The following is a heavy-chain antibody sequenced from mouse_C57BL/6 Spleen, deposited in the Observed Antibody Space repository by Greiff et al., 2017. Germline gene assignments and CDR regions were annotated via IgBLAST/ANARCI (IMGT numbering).Heavy chain of an antibody. V-gene: IGHV1-72*01. CDR2: IDPNSGGT. Sequence: QVQLQQPGAELVKPGASVKLSCKASGYTFTSYWMYWVNQRPGRGLEWIGRIDPNSGGTKYNEKVKSNATLTVDKPSSTAYMQLSSLTSEDSAVDYCAKNYYGSSCDYFDYWGQGTTLTVSS. CDR1: GYTFTSYW. CDR3: AKNYYGSSCDYFDY. J-gene: IGHJ2*01. D-gene: IGHD1-1*01.